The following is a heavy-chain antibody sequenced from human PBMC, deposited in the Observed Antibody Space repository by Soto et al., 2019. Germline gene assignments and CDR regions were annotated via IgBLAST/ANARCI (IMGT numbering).Heavy chain of an antibody. D-gene: IGHD4-4*01. CDR2: ILYDGSNT. CDR1: GSTFSNYG. Sequence: GGSLRLSCAASGSTFSNYGMHWVRQAPGKGLEWVAAILYDGSNTYYADSVKGRFTISRDNSKNTLYLQMNSLRAEDTAVYHCAKSRDGYSFYYFYGMDVWGQGTTVTVSS. J-gene: IGHJ6*02. CDR3: AKSRDGYSFYYFYGMDV. V-gene: IGHV3-30*18.